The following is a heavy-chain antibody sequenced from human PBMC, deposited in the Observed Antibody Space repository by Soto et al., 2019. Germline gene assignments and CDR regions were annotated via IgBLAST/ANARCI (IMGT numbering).Heavy chain of an antibody. CDR1: GFTFSTYV. CDR3: AKDHWGSY. J-gene: IGHJ4*02. Sequence: EMQLLESGGGLVQPGGSLRLSCVASGFTFSTYVMSWVRQAPGKGLEWVSAISASGGSTYYADSVKGRVTISRDNSKSTLYLQMNSLRAEDTALYYCAKDHWGSYSGQGTLVTVSS. CDR2: ISASGGST. D-gene: IGHD3-16*01. V-gene: IGHV3-23*01.